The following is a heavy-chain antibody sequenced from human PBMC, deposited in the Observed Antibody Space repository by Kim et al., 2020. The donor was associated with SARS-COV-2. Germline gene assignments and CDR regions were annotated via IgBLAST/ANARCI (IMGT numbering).Heavy chain of an antibody. Sequence: YADSVKGRFTISRDNSKNTLYLQMNSLRAEDTAVYYCAKASGSYQDPFDYWGQGTLVTVSS. CDR3: AKASGSYQDPFDY. V-gene: IGHV3-23*01. D-gene: IGHD1-26*01. J-gene: IGHJ4*02.